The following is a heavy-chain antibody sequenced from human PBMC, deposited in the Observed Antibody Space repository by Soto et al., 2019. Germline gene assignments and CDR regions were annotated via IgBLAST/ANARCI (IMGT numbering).Heavy chain of an antibody. V-gene: IGHV4-30-4*01. CDR3: ARSGYSYGPNPLPY. Sequence: SETLSLACTVSGGSISSGDYYWSWIRQPPGKGLEWIGYIYYSGSTYYNPSLKSRVTISVDTSKNQFSLKLSSVTAADTAVYFCARSGYSYGPNPLPYWGQGTLVTVSS. D-gene: IGHD5-18*01. CDR2: IYYSGST. J-gene: IGHJ4*02. CDR1: GGSISSGDYY.